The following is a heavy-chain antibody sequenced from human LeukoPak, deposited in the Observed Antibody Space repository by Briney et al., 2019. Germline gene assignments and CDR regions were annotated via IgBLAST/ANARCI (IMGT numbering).Heavy chain of an antibody. J-gene: IGHJ6*02. CDR1: GGSFSGYY. D-gene: IGHD3-22*01. V-gene: IGHV4-34*01. CDR3: ARDPYYYDSSGYQDGGMDA. Sequence: SETLSLTCAVYGGSFSGYYWSWIRQPPGKGLEWIGEINHSGSTNYNPSLKSRVTISVDTSKNQFSLKLSSVTAADTAVYYCARDPYYYDSSGYQDGGMDAWGQGTTVTVSS. CDR2: INHSGST.